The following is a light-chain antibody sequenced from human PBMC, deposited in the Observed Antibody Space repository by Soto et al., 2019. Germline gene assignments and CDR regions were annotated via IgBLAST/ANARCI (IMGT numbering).Light chain of an antibody. V-gene: IGKV3-11*01. CDR3: QQRSNWPQWT. CDR1: QNINRY. CDR2: DAS. J-gene: IGKJ1*01. Sequence: EIVLTQSPATLSLSPGERATLSCMASQNINRYLAWYHQKPGQAPRLLIYDASNRATGIPARFSGSGSGTDFTLTISSLEPEDFAVYYCQQRSNWPQWTFGQGTKVDIK.